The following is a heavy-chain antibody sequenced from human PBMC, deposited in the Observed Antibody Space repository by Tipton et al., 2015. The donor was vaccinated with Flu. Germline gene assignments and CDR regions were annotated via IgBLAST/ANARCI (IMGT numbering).Heavy chain of an antibody. Sequence: GLVKPSETLSLTCAVYGGSFSGYYWSWIRQPPGKGLEWIGEINHSGSTNYNPSLKSRVTISVDTSKNQFSLKLSSVTAADTAVYYCARGPLLDLWAVAPWSLSPQ. CDR1: GGSFSGYY. J-gene: IGHJ2*01. CDR2: INHSGST. CDR3: ARGPLLDL. V-gene: IGHV4-34*01. D-gene: IGHD5/OR15-5a*01.